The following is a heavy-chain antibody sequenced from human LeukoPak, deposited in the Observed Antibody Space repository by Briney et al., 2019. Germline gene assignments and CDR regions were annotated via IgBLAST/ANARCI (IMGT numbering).Heavy chain of an antibody. CDR3: ARDPPYYYDSSGF. CDR2: IKQDGSEK. CDR1: GFTFSSFS. V-gene: IGHV3-7*01. Sequence: GGSLRLSCTASGFTFSSFSMNWVRQVPGKGLEWVANIKQDGSEKYYVDSVKGRFTISRDNAKNSLYLQMNSLRAEDTAVYYCARDPPYYYDSSGFWGQGTLVTVSS. J-gene: IGHJ4*02. D-gene: IGHD3-22*01.